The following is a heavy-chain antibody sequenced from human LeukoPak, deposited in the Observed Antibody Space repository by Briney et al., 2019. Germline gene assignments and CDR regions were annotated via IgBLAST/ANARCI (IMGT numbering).Heavy chain of an antibody. Sequence: ASVKVSCKASGYTFTGYYMQWVRQAPGQGLEWMGWINPNSGGTNYAQKFQGRVTMTRDTSISTAYMELSRLRSDDTAVYYCARSIAAAGHFDYWGQGTLVTVSS. CDR3: ARSIAAAGHFDY. CDR1: GYTFTGYY. CDR2: INPNSGGT. J-gene: IGHJ4*02. V-gene: IGHV1-2*02. D-gene: IGHD6-13*01.